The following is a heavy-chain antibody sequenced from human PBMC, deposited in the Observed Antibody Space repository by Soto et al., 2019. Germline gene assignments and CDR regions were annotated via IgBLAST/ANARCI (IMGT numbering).Heavy chain of an antibody. CDR3: ARARISYYYDSSDLWWFDP. V-gene: IGHV1-69*06. Sequence: SVKVSCKASGGTFSSYAISWVRQAPGQGLEWMGGIIPIFGTANYAQKFQGRVTITADKSTSTAYMELSSLRSEDTAVYYCARARISYYYDSSDLWWFDPWGQGTLVTVSS. D-gene: IGHD3-22*01. CDR2: IIPIFGTA. CDR1: GGTFSSYA. J-gene: IGHJ5*02.